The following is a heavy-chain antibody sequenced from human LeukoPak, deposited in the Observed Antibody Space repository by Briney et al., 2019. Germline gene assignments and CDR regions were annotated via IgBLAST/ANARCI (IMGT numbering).Heavy chain of an antibody. D-gene: IGHD6-13*01. Sequence: GGSLRLSCAASGFTFSSYSMNWVRQAPGKGLEWVSSISSSSSYIYYADSVKGRFTISRDNAKNSLYLQMNSLRAEDTAVYYCARGPIAAAGILWGQGTLVTVSS. V-gene: IGHV3-21*01. CDR1: GFTFSSYS. J-gene: IGHJ4*02. CDR2: ISSSSSYI. CDR3: ARGPIAAAGIL.